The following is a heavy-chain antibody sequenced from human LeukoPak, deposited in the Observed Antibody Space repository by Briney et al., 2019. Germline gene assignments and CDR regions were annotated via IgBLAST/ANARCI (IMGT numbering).Heavy chain of an antibody. D-gene: IGHD4-17*01. CDR3: ARVGDYGDYVNWFDP. CDR2: GYHIGST. V-gene: IGHV4-38-2*02. CDR1: GYSISSGYY. Sequence: SETLSLSCTVSGYSISSGYYWGWIRQPPGKGLEWIGSGYHIGSTYFNPSLRSRVTILIDIFKNQFSLKMSSVTAADTAIYYCARVGDYGDYVNWFDPWGPGTLVTVSS. J-gene: IGHJ5*02.